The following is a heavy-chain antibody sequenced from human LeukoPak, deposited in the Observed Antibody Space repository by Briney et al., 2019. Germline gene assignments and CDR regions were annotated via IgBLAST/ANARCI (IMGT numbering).Heavy chain of an antibody. Sequence: GGSLRLSCAASGFTFSSYAMSWVRQAPGKGLEWVSGINWNGGSTGYADSVKGRFTISRDNAKNSLYLQMNSLRAEDTALYYCARENYDFWSGYPISNWFDPWGQGTLVTVSS. V-gene: IGHV3-20*04. D-gene: IGHD3-3*01. CDR2: INWNGGST. CDR3: ARENYDFWSGYPISNWFDP. J-gene: IGHJ5*02. CDR1: GFTFSSYA.